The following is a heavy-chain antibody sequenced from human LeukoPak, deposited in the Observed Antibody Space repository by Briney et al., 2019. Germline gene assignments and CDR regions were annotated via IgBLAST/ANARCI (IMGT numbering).Heavy chain of an antibody. V-gene: IGHV4-39*01. J-gene: IGHJ4*02. CDR1: GGSISSSSYY. D-gene: IGHD6-13*01. CDR2: SYYSGTT. CDR3: ARHLSSSWEIDF. Sequence: SETLSLTCTVSGGSISSSSYYWGWIRQPPGKGLEWIGSSYYSGTTYYNLSLKSRVTISVDTSNNQFSLKLSSVTAADTAIYYCARHLSSSWEIDFWGQETLVTVSS.